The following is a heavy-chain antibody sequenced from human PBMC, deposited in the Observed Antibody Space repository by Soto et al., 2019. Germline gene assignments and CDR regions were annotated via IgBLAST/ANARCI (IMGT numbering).Heavy chain of an antibody. D-gene: IGHD3-3*01. CDR3: ARSRFGVAPWLGYLDY. Sequence: PSETLSLTCTVSGGSISSYYWSWIRQPPGKGLEWIGYIYYSGSTNYNPSLKSRVTISVDTPKNQFSLKLSSVTAADTAVYYCARSRFGVAPWLGYLDYWGQGTLVTVSS. V-gene: IGHV4-59*01. CDR1: GGSISSYY. J-gene: IGHJ4*02. CDR2: IYYSGST.